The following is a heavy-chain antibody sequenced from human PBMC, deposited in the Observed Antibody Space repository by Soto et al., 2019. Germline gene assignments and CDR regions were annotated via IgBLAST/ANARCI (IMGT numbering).Heavy chain of an antibody. V-gene: IGHV1-24*01. CDR3: AREIRSGYYKYWYFDL. J-gene: IGHJ2*01. CDR2: FDPEDGET. Sequence: ASVKVSCKVSGYILTELSMHWVRQAPGKGLEWMGRFDPEDGETIYAQKFQGRVTMTEDTSTDTAYMELSSLRSEDTAVYYCAREIRSGYYKYWYFDLWGRDTLVTVS. CDR1: GYILTELS. D-gene: IGHD3-3*01.